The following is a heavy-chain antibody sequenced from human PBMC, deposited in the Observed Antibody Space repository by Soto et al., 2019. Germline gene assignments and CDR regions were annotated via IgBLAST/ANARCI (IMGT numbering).Heavy chain of an antibody. Sequence: SETLSLTCGVSGGTVASSHWWSWVRQSPSRGLEWIGNVYHTGDTNFNPSLQSRVTFSVDKSNNQFSLRLTSLTAADTAVYFCAREIVTAGGNNYFDPWGPGATVTVSS. V-gene: IGHV4-4*02. CDR3: AREIVTAGGNNYFDP. D-gene: IGHD2-21*02. CDR2: VYHTGDT. CDR1: GGTVASSHW. J-gene: IGHJ5*02.